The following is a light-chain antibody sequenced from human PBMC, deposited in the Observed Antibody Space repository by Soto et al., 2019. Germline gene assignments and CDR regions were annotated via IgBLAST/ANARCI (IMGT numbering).Light chain of an antibody. CDR2: EDS. CDR3: CSYANSNILV. CDR1: SSDVGSYNL. Sequence: QSALTQPASVSGSPGQSITISCTGTSSDVGSYNLVSWYQQHPGKAPKLMIYEDSKRPSGVSNRFSGSKSGNTASLTISGLQAEDEAEYYCCSYANSNILVFGGGTKLTVL. V-gene: IGLV2-23*01. J-gene: IGLJ2*01.